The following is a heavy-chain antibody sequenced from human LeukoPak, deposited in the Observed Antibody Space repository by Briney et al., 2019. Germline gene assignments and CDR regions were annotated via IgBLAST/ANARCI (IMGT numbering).Heavy chain of an antibody. CDR2: ISHSGST. J-gene: IGHJ4*02. D-gene: IGHD3-3*02. CDR3: ARLRRSRLAESDY. V-gene: IGHV4-38-2*02. CDR1: GYSISSGYY. Sequence: PSETLSLTCTVSGYSISSGYYWGWIRQPPGQGLKWIGSISHSGSTYYNPSLKSRVTISVDTSKNQFSLKLSSLTAADTAVYYCARLRRSRLAESDYWGQGTLVTVSS.